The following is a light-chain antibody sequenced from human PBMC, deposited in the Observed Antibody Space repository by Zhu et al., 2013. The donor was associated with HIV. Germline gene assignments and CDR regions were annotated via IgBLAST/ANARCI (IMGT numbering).Light chain of an antibody. J-gene: IGLJ3*02. CDR1: SSNFGSHT. CDR2: SDY. V-gene: IGLV1-44*01. Sequence: QSVLTQPPSVSGTPGQRVTISCSGSSSNFGSHTVNWYQQLPGTAPKLLIFSDYQRPSGVPDRFSGSKSGTSASLAISGLQSEDESTYYCSSWDDSLDGAVFGGGTELTVL. CDR3: SSWDDSLDGAV.